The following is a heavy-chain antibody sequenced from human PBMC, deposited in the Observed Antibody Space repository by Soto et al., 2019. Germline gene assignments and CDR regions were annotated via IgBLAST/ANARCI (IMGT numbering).Heavy chain of an antibody. V-gene: IGHV3-30*18. CDR3: AKDRYSSSSQTLDY. Sequence: QVQLVESGGGVVQPGRSLRLSCAASGFTFSSYGMHWVRQAPGKGLEWVAVISYDGSNKYYADSVKGRFTISRDNSKNTLFLQMNGLRAEDTAVYYCAKDRYSSSSQTLDYWGQGTLVTVSS. D-gene: IGHD6-6*01. CDR2: ISYDGSNK. CDR1: GFTFSSYG. J-gene: IGHJ4*02.